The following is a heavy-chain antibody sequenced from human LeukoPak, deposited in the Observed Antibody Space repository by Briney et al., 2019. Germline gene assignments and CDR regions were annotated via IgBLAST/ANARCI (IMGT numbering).Heavy chain of an antibody. Sequence: PGTSLRLSCAVSGFTFSTYAMHWVRQAPGQGLEWIAFISYDGRDKYYADSVKGRFTISRDNSKNTLYLQMNSLRIEDTAVYYCVNVVAATDYYYYGMDVWGQGTTVTVSS. D-gene: IGHD2-15*01. CDR1: GFTFSTYA. CDR3: VNVVAATDYYYYGMDV. CDR2: ISYDGRDK. J-gene: IGHJ6*02. V-gene: IGHV3-30*18.